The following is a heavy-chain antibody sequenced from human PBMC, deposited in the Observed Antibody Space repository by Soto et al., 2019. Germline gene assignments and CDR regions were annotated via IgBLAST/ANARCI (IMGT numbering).Heavy chain of an antibody. J-gene: IGHJ5*02. CDR3: ARDSRYYYDSSGYYLGWFDP. CDR2: IIPIFGTA. Sequence: GASVKVSFKASGGTFSSYAIGWVRQAPGQGLEWMGGIIPIFGTANYAQKFQGRVTITADESTSTAYMELSSLRSEDTAVYYCARDSRYYYDSSGYYLGWFDPWGQGTLVTVSS. D-gene: IGHD3-22*01. CDR1: GGTFSSYA. V-gene: IGHV1-69*13.